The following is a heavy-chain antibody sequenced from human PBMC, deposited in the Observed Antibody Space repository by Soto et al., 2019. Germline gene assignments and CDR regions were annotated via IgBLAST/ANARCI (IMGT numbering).Heavy chain of an antibody. J-gene: IGHJ4*02. CDR1: GYTFTSYD. V-gene: IGHV1-8*01. CDR3: ARAVAGDYYFDY. Sequence: ASVKVSCKASGYTFTSYDINWVRQATGQGLEWMGWMNPNSGNTGYAQKFQGRVTMTRNTSISTAYMELSSLRSEDTAVYYCARAVAGDYYFDYWGQGTLVTVSS. D-gene: IGHD6-19*01. CDR2: MNPNSGNT.